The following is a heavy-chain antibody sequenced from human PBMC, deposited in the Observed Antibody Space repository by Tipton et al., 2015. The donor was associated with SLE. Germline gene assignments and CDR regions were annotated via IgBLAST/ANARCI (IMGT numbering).Heavy chain of an antibody. Sequence: SLRLSCAASGFTFSSYEMNWVRQAPGKGLEWVSYISSSGSTIYYADSVKGRFTISRDNAKNSLYLQMNSLRAEDTAVYYCARDNGGRFHFDYWGQGTLVTVSS. D-gene: IGHD4-23*01. CDR3: ARDNGGRFHFDY. J-gene: IGHJ4*02. CDR1: GFTFSSYE. V-gene: IGHV3-48*03. CDR2: ISSSGSTI.